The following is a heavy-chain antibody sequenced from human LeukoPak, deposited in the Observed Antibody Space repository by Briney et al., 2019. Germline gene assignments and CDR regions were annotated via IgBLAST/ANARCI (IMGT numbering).Heavy chain of an antibody. CDR3: ARTSHESVLYWSDP. CDR1: GYTFTTYG. J-gene: IGHJ5*02. D-gene: IGHD3-16*01. CDR2: ISGYNGNT. V-gene: IGHV1-18*01. Sequence: ASVKVSCKASGYTFTTYGIGWVRQAPGQGLEWMGWISGYNGNTNYAQKFQGRVTMTTDTSTSTAYMELWSLRSDDTAVYYCARTSHESVLYWSDPWGQGTLVNVSP.